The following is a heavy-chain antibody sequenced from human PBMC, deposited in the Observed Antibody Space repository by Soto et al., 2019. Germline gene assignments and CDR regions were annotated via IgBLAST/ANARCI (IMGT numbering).Heavy chain of an antibody. V-gene: IGHV1-69*01. CDR1: GGAFGSNA. Sequence: SAKLSSKARGGAFGSNASCSPRQEHEQGLDWMGGIIPIFGTANYAQKFQGRVTITADESTSTAYMELSSLRSEDTAVYYCASHGLRAARRDYYYYGMDVWAQGTTVTVSS. CDR3: ASHGLRAARRDYYYYGMDV. J-gene: IGHJ6*02. D-gene: IGHD6-6*01. CDR2: IIPIFGTA.